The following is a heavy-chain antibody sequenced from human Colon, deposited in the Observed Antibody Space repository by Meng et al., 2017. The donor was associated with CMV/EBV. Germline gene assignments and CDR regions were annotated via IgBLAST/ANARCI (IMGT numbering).Heavy chain of an antibody. CDR1: GFTFSSYG. Sequence: GESLKISCAASGFTFSSYGMHWVRQAPGKGLEWVAVIWYDGSNKYYADSVKGRFTISRDNSKNTLYLQMNSLRAEDTAVYYCAREGDSSSWFRWGQGTLVTVSS. CDR2: IWYDGSNK. J-gene: IGHJ4*02. D-gene: IGHD6-13*01. CDR3: AREGDSSSWFR. V-gene: IGHV3-33*01.